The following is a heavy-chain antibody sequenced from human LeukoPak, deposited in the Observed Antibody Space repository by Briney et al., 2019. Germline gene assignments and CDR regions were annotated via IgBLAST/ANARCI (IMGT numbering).Heavy chain of an antibody. CDR1: GGSISSGSYY. CDR3: ARVNYGSGSYYPPDRGPYGMDV. Sequence: PSQTLSLTCTVSGGSISSGSYYWSWIRQPAGKGLEWIGRIYTSGSTNYNPSLKSRVTISVDKSKNQFSLKLSSVTAADTAVYYCARVNYGSGSYYPPDRGPYGMDVWGQGTTVTVSS. D-gene: IGHD3-10*01. V-gene: IGHV4-61*02. J-gene: IGHJ6*02. CDR2: IYTSGST.